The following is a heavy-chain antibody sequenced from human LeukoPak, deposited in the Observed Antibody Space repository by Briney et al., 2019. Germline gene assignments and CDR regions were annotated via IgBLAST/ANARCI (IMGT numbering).Heavy chain of an antibody. Sequence: PGGTLRLSCAASGITFSTYGMSWVRQAPGKGLEWVSAISGSAVNTFYADSVKGRFTISRDNSKNTLYLQMNSLRAEDTAVYYCAKHYYGSGSTTNYNSYYMDVWGKGTTVTISS. D-gene: IGHD3-10*01. J-gene: IGHJ6*03. CDR3: AKHYYGSGSTTNYNSYYMDV. CDR1: GITFSTYG. CDR2: ISGSAVNT. V-gene: IGHV3-23*01.